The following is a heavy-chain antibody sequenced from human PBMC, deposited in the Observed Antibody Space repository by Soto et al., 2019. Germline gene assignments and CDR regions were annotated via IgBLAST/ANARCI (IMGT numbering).Heavy chain of an antibody. CDR3: ARLSVSRSCPYGIHV. CDR2: MFYSGLT. V-gene: IGHV4-39*01. D-gene: IGHD3-16*01. J-gene: IGHJ6*02. CDR1: GYSVTSSDYY. Sequence: SETLSLTCSVSGYSVTSSDYYWAWIRQPPGKGLEWIGSMFYSGLTYYNPSLKSRVTLSVDTSKNQFSVRLNSVTTADTAVYYCARLSVSRSCPYGIHVWGQGTTVTVSS.